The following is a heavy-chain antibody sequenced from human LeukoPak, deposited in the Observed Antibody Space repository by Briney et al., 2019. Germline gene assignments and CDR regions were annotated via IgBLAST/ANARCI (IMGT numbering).Heavy chain of an antibody. D-gene: IGHD3-10*01. J-gene: IGHJ4*02. CDR3: AGAGSITMVRGVIDY. CDR1: GFTFSSYE. CDR2: ISSSGSTI. V-gene: IGHV3-48*03. Sequence: GGSLRLSCAASGFTFSSYEMNWVRQAPGKGLEWVSYISSSGSTIYYADSVKGRFTISRDNAKNSLYLQMNSLRAEDTAVYYCAGAGSITMVRGVIDYWGQGTLVTVSS.